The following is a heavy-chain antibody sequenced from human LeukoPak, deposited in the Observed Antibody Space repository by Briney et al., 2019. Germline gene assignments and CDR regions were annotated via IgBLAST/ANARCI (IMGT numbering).Heavy chain of an antibody. V-gene: IGHV1-69*05. CDR2: IIPIFGTT. J-gene: IGHJ3*02. CDR1: GGTFSSYA. CDR3: ARDPPSDAYYYDSSGYYFAFDI. D-gene: IGHD3-22*01. Sequence: SVKVSCKASGGTFSSYAISWVRQAPGQGLEWMGRIIPIFGTTNYAQKFQGRVTITTDESTSTAYMELSSLRSEDTAVYYCARDPPSDAYYYDSSGYYFAFDIWGQGTMVTVSS.